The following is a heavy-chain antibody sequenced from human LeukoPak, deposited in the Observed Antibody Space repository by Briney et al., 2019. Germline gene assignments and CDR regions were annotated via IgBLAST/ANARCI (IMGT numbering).Heavy chain of an antibody. CDR3: AQGDSYYDFLLSL. D-gene: IGHD3-3*01. Sequence: GGSLRLSCAASGFIVSSNYMSWVRQAPGKGLEWVSVIYSGGSTYYADSVKGRFTISRDNSKNTLYLEMNSLRAEDTALYYCAQGDSYYDFLLSLWGQGTMVTVSS. CDR2: IYSGGST. J-gene: IGHJ3*01. CDR1: GFIVSSNY. V-gene: IGHV3-53*01.